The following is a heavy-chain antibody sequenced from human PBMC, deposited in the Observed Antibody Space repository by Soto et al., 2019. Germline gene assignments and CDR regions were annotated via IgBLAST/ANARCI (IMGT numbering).Heavy chain of an antibody. CDR2: IYWDDDE. J-gene: IGHJ4*02. Sequence: QITLKESGPTLVKPTQTLTLTCNFSGFSLTTDGVGVGWVRQPPGGALEWLSLIYWDDDERYSRSLKTRLTITQAPSNNQVDLIMTNMHPVDTATYYCAHSRNLITDDAQVGDFDYWGQGILVTVSS. D-gene: IGHD3-10*01. CDR1: GFSLTTDGVG. CDR3: AHSRNLITDDAQVGDFDY. V-gene: IGHV2-5*02.